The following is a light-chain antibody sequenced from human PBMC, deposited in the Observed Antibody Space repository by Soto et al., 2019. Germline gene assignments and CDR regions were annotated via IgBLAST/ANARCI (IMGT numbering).Light chain of an antibody. CDR1: QSVSSSY. V-gene: IGKV3-20*01. Sequence: EIVLTQSPGTLSLSPGERATLSCRASQSVSSSYLAWYQQKPGQAPRLLIYGASSRATGIPDRFSGSESGTDFALTISRLEPEDFAVYYCQQYGSSPVTFGQGTRQEIK. CDR3: QQYGSSPVT. J-gene: IGKJ5*01. CDR2: GAS.